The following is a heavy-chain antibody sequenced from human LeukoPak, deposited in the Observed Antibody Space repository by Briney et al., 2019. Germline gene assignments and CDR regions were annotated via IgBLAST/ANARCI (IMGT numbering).Heavy chain of an antibody. Sequence: GASVKVSCKASGYTFTSYGISWVRQAPGQGLEWMGWISAYNGNTNYAQKLQGRVTMTTDTSTSTACMELRSLRSDDTAVYYCARDDGSGYSHTFDYWGQGTLVTVSS. D-gene: IGHD3-22*01. CDR2: ISAYNGNT. CDR3: ARDDGSGYSHTFDY. V-gene: IGHV1-18*01. J-gene: IGHJ4*02. CDR1: GYTFTSYG.